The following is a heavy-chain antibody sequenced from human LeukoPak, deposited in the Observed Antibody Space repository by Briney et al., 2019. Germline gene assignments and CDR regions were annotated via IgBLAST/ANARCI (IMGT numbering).Heavy chain of an antibody. CDR2: TYYRSKWYN. D-gene: IGHD6-19*01. CDR1: GDSVSSNSAA. CDR3: ARSGRYLDWFDP. V-gene: IGHV6-1*01. J-gene: IGHJ5*02. Sequence: SQTLSLTCAISGDSVSSNSAAWNWIRQSPSRGLEWLGRTYYRSKWYNDYAVSVKSRITISPDTSKNQFSLQLNSVTPEDTAVYHCARSGRYLDWFDPWGQGTLVTVSS.